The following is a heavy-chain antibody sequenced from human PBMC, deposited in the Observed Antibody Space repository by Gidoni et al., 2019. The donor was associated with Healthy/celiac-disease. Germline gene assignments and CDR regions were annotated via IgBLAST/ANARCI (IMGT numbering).Heavy chain of an antibody. CDR2: IYYSGST. Sequence: QLQLQESGPGLVKPSETLSLTCTVPGGSISSSSYYWGWIRQPPGKGLEWIGSIYYSGSTYYNPSLKSRVTISVDTSKNQFSLKLSSVTAADTAVYYCASCLYNWNYVGWFDPWGQGTLVTVSS. CDR3: ASCLYNWNYVGWFDP. CDR1: GGSISSSSYY. D-gene: IGHD1-7*01. J-gene: IGHJ5*02. V-gene: IGHV4-39*01.